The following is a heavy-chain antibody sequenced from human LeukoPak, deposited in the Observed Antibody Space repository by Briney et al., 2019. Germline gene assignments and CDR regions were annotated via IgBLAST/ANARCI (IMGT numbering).Heavy chain of an antibody. V-gene: IGHV4-4*07. CDR3: ARGRYYDSSGYPYYYYYYMDV. D-gene: IGHD3-22*01. J-gene: IGHJ6*03. CDR1: GGSISSYY. CDR2: IYTSGST. Sequence: SETLSLTCTVSGGSISSYYWSWIRQPAGKGLEWIGRIYTSGSTNYNPSLKSRVTMSVDKSKNQFSLKQSSVTAADTAVYYCARGRYYDSSGYPYYYYYYMDVWGKGTTVTISS.